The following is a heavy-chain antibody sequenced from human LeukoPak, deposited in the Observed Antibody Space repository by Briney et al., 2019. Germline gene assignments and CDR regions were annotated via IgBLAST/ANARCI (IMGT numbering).Heavy chain of an antibody. D-gene: IGHD2-2*01. CDR1: GYTFSNFG. CDR2: ISGNNDNP. CDR3: ARDGTSTDDD. Sequence: GASVKVSCKASGYTFSNFGINWVRQAPGQGLEWMGWISGNNDNPNYGQKFQGRFTVTTDSSTNTAYMELRNLRFDDTAVYYGARDGTSTDDDGGQGTLVTVSS. J-gene: IGHJ4*02. V-gene: IGHV1-18*01.